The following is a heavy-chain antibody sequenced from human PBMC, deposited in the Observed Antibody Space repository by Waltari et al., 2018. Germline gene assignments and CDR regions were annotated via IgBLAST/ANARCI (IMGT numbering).Heavy chain of an antibody. CDR2: IGGSGACSLT. CDR1: GFTFSNYW. J-gene: IGHJ3*02. D-gene: IGHD2-2*01. CDR3: ARDYCSSATCYVNDAFDI. Sequence: DVQLVESGGELVQPGGSLRLSCAASGFTFSNYWMPWVRPVPGKGLVWVLRIGGSGACSLTSYADSVKGRCTISRDNSKDTLYLQMNSLRAEDTAVYYCARDYCSSATCYVNDAFDIWGQGTMVTVSS. V-gene: IGHV3-74*01.